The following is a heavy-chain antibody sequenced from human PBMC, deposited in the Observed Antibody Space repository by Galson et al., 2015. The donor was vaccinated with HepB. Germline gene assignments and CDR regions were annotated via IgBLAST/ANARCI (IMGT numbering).Heavy chain of an antibody. J-gene: IGHJ6*03. CDR1: GFTVRSHY. CDR3: AKDSHFSIAARVFYYMDV. D-gene: IGHD6-6*01. V-gene: IGHV3-53*05. Sequence: SLRLSCAVSGFTVRSHYMTWVRQAPGKGLECVSVIYTGGDPTYADSVTGRFTLSRDNSKNPVYLKMTSLRAEDTALYYCAKDSHFSIAARVFYYMDVWGKGTTVTVSS. CDR2: IYTGGDP.